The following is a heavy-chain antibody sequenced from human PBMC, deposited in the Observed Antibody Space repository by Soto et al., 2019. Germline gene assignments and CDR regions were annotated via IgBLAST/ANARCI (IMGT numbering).Heavy chain of an antibody. CDR3: ARFVRGITFGGVIANDAFDI. D-gene: IGHD3-16*02. CDR1: GFTFSSYW. V-gene: IGHV3-7*01. J-gene: IGHJ3*02. Sequence: ESGGGLVQPGGSLRLSCAASGFTFSSYWMSWVRQAPGKGLEWVANIKQDGSEKYYVDSVKGRFTISRDNAKNSLYLQMNSLRAEDTAVYYCARFVRGITFGGVIANDAFDIWGQGTMVTVSS. CDR2: IKQDGSEK.